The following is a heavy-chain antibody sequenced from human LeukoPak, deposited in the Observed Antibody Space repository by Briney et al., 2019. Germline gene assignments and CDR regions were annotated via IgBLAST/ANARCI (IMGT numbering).Heavy chain of an antibody. CDR1: GYTFTSYG. J-gene: IGHJ5*02. D-gene: IGHD3-10*01. V-gene: IGHV1-18*01. CDR3: ARVAILWFGELLPQYNWFDP. CDR2: ISAYNGNT. Sequence: GASVKVSCKASGYTFTSYGISWVRQAPGQGLEWMGWISAYNGNTNYAQNLQGRVTMTTDTSTSTAYMELRSLRSDDTAVYYCARVAILWFGELLPQYNWFDPWGQGTLVTVSS.